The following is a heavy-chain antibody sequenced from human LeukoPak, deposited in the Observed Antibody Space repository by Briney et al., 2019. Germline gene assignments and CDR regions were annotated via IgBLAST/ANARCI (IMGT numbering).Heavy chain of an antibody. V-gene: IGHV4-59*01. Sequence: SETLSPTCTVSGGSNSSYYWSWFRQPPGKGLEWIGYIYYSGSTNYNPSLKSRVTISVDTSKNQFSLKLSSVTAADTAVYYCARDFRSGWPPVWGQGTLVTVSS. CDR3: ARDFRSGWPPV. D-gene: IGHD6-19*01. J-gene: IGHJ4*02. CDR1: GGSNSSYY. CDR2: IYYSGST.